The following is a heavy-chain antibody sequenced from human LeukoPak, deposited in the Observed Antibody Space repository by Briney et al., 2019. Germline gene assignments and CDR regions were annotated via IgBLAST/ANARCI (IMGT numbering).Heavy chain of an antibody. J-gene: IGHJ5*02. CDR1: ELTFSSYA. Sequence: QTGGSRSLSCAAPELTFSSYAMAGVRQAPGKGLEWASPISGSGGSTYYADSVKGRFTISRDNSKNTLYLQMNSLRAEDTAVYYCAKGGTAPRYNWFDPWGQGTLVTVSS. CDR2: ISGSGGST. V-gene: IGHV3-23*01. CDR3: AKGGTAPRYNWFDP. D-gene: IGHD2-21*02.